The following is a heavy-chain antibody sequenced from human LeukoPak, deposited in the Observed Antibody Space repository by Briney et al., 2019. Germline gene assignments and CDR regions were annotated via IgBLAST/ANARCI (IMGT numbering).Heavy chain of an antibody. J-gene: IGHJ4*02. CDR1: GGTFSSYA. Sequence: SVKVSCKASGGTFSSYAISWVRQAPGQGLGWMGRIIPIFGTANYAQKFQGRVTITTDESTSTAYMELSSLRSEDTAVYYCATENEVGATSGYWGQGTLVTVSS. CDR2: IIPIFGTA. V-gene: IGHV1-69*05. D-gene: IGHD1-26*01. CDR3: ATENEVGATSGY.